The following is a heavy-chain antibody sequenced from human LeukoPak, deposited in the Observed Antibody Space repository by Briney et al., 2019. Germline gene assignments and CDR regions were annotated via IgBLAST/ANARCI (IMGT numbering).Heavy chain of an antibody. V-gene: IGHV3-15*01. CDR2: IKSKADGATT. CDR3: TPEEVDAFDI. J-gene: IGHJ3*02. Sequence: PGGSLRLSCTASGFTFGDYAMRWVRQAPGKGLEWVGRIKSKADGATTAYAAPGRGRFTISRDESKNTLYLQMNSLKTEDTSVCYCTPEEVDAFDIWGQGTLVTVSS. CDR1: GFTFGDYA.